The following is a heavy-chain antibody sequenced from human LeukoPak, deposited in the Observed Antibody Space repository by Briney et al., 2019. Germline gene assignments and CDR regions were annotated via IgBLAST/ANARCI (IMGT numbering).Heavy chain of an antibody. V-gene: IGHV3-7*01. J-gene: IGHJ4*02. CDR1: GFTFSSYW. Sequence: PGGSLRLSCVASGFTFSSYWMSWVRQAPGKGLEWVANIKTDGSEKYYVDSVKGRFIISRDNAKSSLYLQMNSLRAEDTAIYYCARDVYYPFDYWGQGTLVTVSS. CDR3: ARDVYYPFDY. CDR2: IKTDGSEK. D-gene: IGHD3-22*01.